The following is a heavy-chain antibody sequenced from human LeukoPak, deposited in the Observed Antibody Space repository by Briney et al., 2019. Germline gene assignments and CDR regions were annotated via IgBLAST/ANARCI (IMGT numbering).Heavy chain of an antibody. V-gene: IGHV3-9*01. Sequence: GRSLRLSCAASGFTFDDYAMHWVRQAPGKGLEWVSGISWNSGSIGYADSVKGRFTISRDNAKNSLYLQMNSLRAEDTALYYCAKDSGYSGYEVAFDIWGQGTMVTVSS. CDR2: ISWNSGSI. D-gene: IGHD5-12*01. CDR3: AKDSGYSGYEVAFDI. J-gene: IGHJ3*02. CDR1: GFTFDDYA.